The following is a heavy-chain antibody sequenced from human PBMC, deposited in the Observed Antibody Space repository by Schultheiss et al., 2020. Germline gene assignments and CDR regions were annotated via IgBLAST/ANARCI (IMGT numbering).Heavy chain of an antibody. CDR3: ARDLSAGDMSYFDY. J-gene: IGHJ4*02. D-gene: IGHD7-27*01. Sequence: ASVKVSCKASGYTFSTYGISWVRQAPGQGLEWMGWISPYNGDTYYAQTFQGRVTMTRDTSTSTAYMELSSLRSEDTAVYYCARDLSAGDMSYFDYWGQGTLVTVSS. V-gene: IGHV1-18*01. CDR1: GYTFSTYG. CDR2: ISPYNGDT.